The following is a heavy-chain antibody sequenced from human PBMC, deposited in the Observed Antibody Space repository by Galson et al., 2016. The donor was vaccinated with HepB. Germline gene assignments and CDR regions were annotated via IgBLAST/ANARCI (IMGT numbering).Heavy chain of an antibody. J-gene: IGHJ4*02. D-gene: IGHD1-14*01. CDR2: IYPSNSVT. CDR1: GYRFSTYW. CDR3: ARLTSVDPWLTRTPYSYYDY. Sequence: QSGADVKKPGESLKISCKGSGYRFSTYWIGWVRQLPGKGLEWMGVIYPSNSVTTYSPSFQGQVTFSVDKSISTAYLHWNSLKASDTAMYYCARLTSVDPWLTRTPYSYYDYWGQGTLVAVSS. V-gene: IGHV5-51*01.